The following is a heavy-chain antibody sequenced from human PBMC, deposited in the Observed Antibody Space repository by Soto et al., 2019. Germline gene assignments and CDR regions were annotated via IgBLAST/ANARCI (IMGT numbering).Heavy chain of an antibody. J-gene: IGHJ4*02. CDR3: ARVRRYSSTPINIDF. CDR1: GSSINSYY. CDR2: IYYSGST. D-gene: IGHD6-13*01. V-gene: IGHV4-59*01. Sequence: SETLSLTCTVSGSSINSYYWSWIRRPPGKGLEWIGHIYYSGSTNYNPSLKSRVTISVDTSKNQFSLKLSSVTAADTAVYYCARVRRYSSTPINIDFWGQGALVTVSS.